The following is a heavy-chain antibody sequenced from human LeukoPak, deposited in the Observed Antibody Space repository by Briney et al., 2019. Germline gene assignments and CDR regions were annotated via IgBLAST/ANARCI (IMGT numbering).Heavy chain of an antibody. CDR3: ASSYGSGRPYDY. D-gene: IGHD3-10*01. J-gene: IGHJ4*02. Sequence: SETLSLTCTVSGGSISDTNYYWGWIRQPPGKGLEWIGIIFHSGSTYYNPSLKSRVTISVDKSKSQFSLKLTSVTAADTAVYYCASSYGSGRPYDYWGQGTLVTVSS. V-gene: IGHV4-39*07. CDR1: GGSISDTNYY. CDR2: IFHSGST.